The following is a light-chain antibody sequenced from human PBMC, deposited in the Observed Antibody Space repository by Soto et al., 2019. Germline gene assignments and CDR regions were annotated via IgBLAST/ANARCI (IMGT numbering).Light chain of an antibody. CDR3: QQYGSSSWT. CDR1: QSLRTD. CDR2: GTS. J-gene: IGKJ1*01. V-gene: IGKV3-20*01. Sequence: IVMTQSPAALSVSPPESSTLSCWASQSLRTDVAWYQQKPGQAPRFLIYGTSSRATGIPDRFSGSGSGTDFSLTISRLEPEDFAVYYCQQYGSSSWTFGQGTKVDIK.